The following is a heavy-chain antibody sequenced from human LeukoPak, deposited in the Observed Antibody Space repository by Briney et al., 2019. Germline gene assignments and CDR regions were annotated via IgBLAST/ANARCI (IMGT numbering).Heavy chain of an antibody. V-gene: IGHV3-7*03. Sequence: PGVSLRLPCAASGFPFSIYCMSCVPHAPGKALEGVANIKEDENEKYYVDSVKGRVTIFRDNAKNSLDLQMNSLRAEDTAVYYCAKDPEGYCSGGSCYAGGYWGQGTLVSVSS. CDR3: AKDPEGYCSGGSCYAGGY. D-gene: IGHD2-15*01. J-gene: IGHJ4*02. CDR1: GFPFSIYC. CDR2: IKEDENEK.